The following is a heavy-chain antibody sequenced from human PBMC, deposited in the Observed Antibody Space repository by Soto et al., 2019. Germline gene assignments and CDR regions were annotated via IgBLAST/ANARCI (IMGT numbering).Heavy chain of an antibody. CDR2: IYHSGNT. Sequence: SETLSLTCAVSSGSISSNWWSWVRQPPGKGLEWIGEIYHSGNTNYNPSLKSRVTISVDKSKNQFSLELSSVTAADTAVYYCSSQTYSYAWHYWGQGTLVTVSS. CDR1: SGSISSNW. CDR3: SSQTYSYAWHY. D-gene: IGHD6-13*01. J-gene: IGHJ4*02. V-gene: IGHV4-4*02.